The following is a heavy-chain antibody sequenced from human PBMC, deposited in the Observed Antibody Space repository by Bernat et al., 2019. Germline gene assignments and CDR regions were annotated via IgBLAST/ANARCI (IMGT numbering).Heavy chain of an antibody. D-gene: IGHD5-12*01. CDR3: ARLNIVATTFDY. V-gene: IGHV4-39*01. J-gene: IGHJ4*02. CDR1: GGSISSSSYY. Sequence: QLQLLESGPGLVKPSETLSLTCTVSGGSISSSSYYWGWIRQPPGEGLEWIGSIYYSGSTYYNPSLKSRVTISVDTSKNQFSLKLSSVTAADTAVYYCARLNIVATTFDYWGQGTLVTVSS. CDR2: IYYSGST.